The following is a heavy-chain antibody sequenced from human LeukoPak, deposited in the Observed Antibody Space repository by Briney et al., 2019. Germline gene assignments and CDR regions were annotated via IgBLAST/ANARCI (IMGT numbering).Heavy chain of an antibody. CDR2: ISAYNVNT. D-gene: IGHD4-11*01. Sequence: ASVKVSCKASGYTFTSYGISWVRQAPGQGLEWMGWISAYNVNTNDARKLQGRVTMTTDTCTTTAYMELRSLRSDDTAVYYCARVPVSGPGARFDYWGQGTLVTVSS. CDR3: ARVPVSGPGARFDY. V-gene: IGHV1-18*01. J-gene: IGHJ4*02. CDR1: GYTFTSYG.